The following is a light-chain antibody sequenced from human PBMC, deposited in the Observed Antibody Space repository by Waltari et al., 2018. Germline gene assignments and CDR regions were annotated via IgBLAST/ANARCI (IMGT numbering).Light chain of an antibody. Sequence: EIVMTQSPATLSASPGERATLSCRASQSVSSNLGWYQQKPGQAPRLLIYGASTRATGIPARCSGSGSGTEFTLTISSLQSEDFAVYYCQQYNNWPNTFGQGTKLEIK. V-gene: IGKV3-15*01. CDR3: QQYNNWPNT. CDR1: QSVSSN. CDR2: GAS. J-gene: IGKJ2*01.